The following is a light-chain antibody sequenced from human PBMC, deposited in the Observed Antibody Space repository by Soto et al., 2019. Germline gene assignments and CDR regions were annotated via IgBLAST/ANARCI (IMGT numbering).Light chain of an antibody. CDR1: SSDVGGYNY. Sequence: QSALTQPPSASGSPGQSVTISCTGTSSDVGGYNYVSWYQQHPGKAPKLMIYEVSKRPSGVPDRFSGSKSGTSASLAITGLQTDDEADYYCQSYDSSLRLAVFGGGTKLTVL. CDR3: QSYDSSLRLAV. V-gene: IGLV2-8*01. CDR2: EVS. J-gene: IGLJ3*02.